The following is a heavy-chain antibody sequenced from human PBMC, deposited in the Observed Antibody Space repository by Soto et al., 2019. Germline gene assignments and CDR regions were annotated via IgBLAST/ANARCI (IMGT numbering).Heavy chain of an antibody. V-gene: IGHV1-3*01. D-gene: IGHD6-6*01. J-gene: IGHJ4*02. CDR2: INAGNGNT. CDR1: GYTFTSYA. Sequence: APVKVSCKASGYTFTSYAMHWVRQAPGQRLEWMGWINAGNGNTKYSQKFQGRVTITRDTSASTAYMELSSLRSEDTAVYYCARDFGYSSSSVGYWGQGTLVTVSS. CDR3: ARDFGYSSSSVGY.